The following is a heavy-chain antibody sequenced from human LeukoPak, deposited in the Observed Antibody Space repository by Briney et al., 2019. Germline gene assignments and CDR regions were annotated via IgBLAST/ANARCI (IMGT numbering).Heavy chain of an antibody. CDR2: TVGSRTDT. Sequence: GGSLRLSCAASGFTFTNYAMSWVRQTPGKGLEWVAATVGSRTDTYHADSVKGRFTISRDNAKNSLYLQMNSLRAEDTAVYYCARDEGYYGDGLGYFDLWGRGTLVTVSS. D-gene: IGHD4-17*01. CDR3: ARDEGYYGDGLGYFDL. V-gene: IGHV3-23*01. CDR1: GFTFTNYA. J-gene: IGHJ2*01.